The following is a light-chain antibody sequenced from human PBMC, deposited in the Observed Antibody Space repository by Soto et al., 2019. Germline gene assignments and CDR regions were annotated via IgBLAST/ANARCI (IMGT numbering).Light chain of an antibody. V-gene: IGLV2-8*01. CDR1: SRDVGGYNY. Sequence: QSALTQPASVSGSPGQSITISCTGTSRDVGGYNYVSWHQQHPGKAPKLLLYEVFHRPSGIPDRFSGSKSGHTASLTVSGLRADDEATYYCSSYAGSDFLVFGGGTKLTVL. J-gene: IGLJ2*01. CDR2: EVF. CDR3: SSYAGSDFLV.